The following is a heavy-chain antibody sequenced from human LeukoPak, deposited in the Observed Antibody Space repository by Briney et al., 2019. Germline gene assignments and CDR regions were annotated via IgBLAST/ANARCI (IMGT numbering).Heavy chain of an antibody. CDR2: IIPIFGTA. CDR3: ASGGFAGYFDY. D-gene: IGHD2-15*01. CDR1: GYTFTSYG. J-gene: IGHJ4*02. Sequence: ASVKVSCKASGYTFTSYGISWVRQAPGQGLEWMGGIIPIFGTANYAQKFQGRVTITADESTSTAYMELSSLRSEDTAVYYCASGGFAGYFDYWGQGTLVTVSS. V-gene: IGHV1-69*13.